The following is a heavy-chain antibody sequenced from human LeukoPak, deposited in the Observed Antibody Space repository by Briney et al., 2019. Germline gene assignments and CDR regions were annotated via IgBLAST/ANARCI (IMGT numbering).Heavy chain of an antibody. V-gene: IGHV3-21*06. CDR3: VRDVGAVRGEVYFDY. Sequence: PGGSLRLSCAASGFTFSTFAMHWVRLSPGKGLEWVSSITGSGPYMLYADSVKHRFTISRNNTKNLLYLEMNSLRAEDTAMYFCVRDVGAVRGEVYFDYWGQGTLVTVSS. CDR2: ITGSGPYM. D-gene: IGHD3-10*01. CDR1: GFTFSTFA. J-gene: IGHJ4*02.